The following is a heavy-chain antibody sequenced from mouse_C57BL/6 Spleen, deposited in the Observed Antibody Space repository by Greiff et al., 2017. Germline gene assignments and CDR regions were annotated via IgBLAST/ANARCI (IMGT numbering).Heavy chain of an antibody. CDR3: ARGNSNYGGTWFAY. J-gene: IGHJ3*01. CDR2: INYDGSST. D-gene: IGHD2-5*01. CDR1: GFTFSDYY. V-gene: IGHV5-16*01. Sequence: EVMLVESEGGLVQPGSSMKLSCTASGFTFSDYYMAWVRQVPEKGLEWVANINYDGSSTYYLDSLKSRFIISRDNAKNILYLQMSSLKSEDTATYYCARGNSNYGGTWFAYWGQGTLVTVSA.